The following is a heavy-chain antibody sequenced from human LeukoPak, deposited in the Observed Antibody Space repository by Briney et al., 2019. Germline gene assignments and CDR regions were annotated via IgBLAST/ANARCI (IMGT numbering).Heavy chain of an antibody. CDR3: ARENCSGVSCQYYYYYYYMDV. V-gene: IGHV1-69*01. Sequence: ISWVRQAAGQGLEWRGGIIPIFGRANYAQKFQGRLTLPAHQSTSPAYMELISLRSDDTAVYYCARENCSGVSCQYYYYYYYMDVWGKGTTVTVSS. CDR2: IIPIFGRA. J-gene: IGHJ6*03. D-gene: IGHD2-15*01.